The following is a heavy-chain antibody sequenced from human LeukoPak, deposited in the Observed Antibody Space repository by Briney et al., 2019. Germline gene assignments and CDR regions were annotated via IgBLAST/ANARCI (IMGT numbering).Heavy chain of an antibody. J-gene: IGHJ5*02. D-gene: IGHD3-9*01. CDR3: ARGRHFDWLGVVGWFDP. CDR2: IVPRLGTA. V-gene: IGHV1-69*08. Sequence: SVTVSCKASGGTFISYTISWVRQAPGQGLEWKGDIVPRLGTANYAQKRQGRIMITAGKSTSTAYLELSSLRSEDTAVYYCARGRHFDWLGVVGWFDPWGQGTLVTVSS. CDR1: GGTFISYT.